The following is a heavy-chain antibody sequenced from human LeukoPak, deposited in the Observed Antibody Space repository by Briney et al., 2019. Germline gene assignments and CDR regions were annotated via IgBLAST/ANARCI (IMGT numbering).Heavy chain of an antibody. CDR1: GRTFNNYG. CDR3: AKDFGDIVVVPAAPFYYYYGMDV. J-gene: IGHJ6*02. CDR2: ISYDGSNK. Sequence: GGSLRLSCAASGRTFNNYGMHWVRQAPGKGLEWVAVISYDGSNKYYADSVKGRFTISRDNSKNTLYLQMNSLRAEDTAVYYCAKDFGDIVVVPAAPFYYYYGMDVWGQGTTVTVSS. V-gene: IGHV3-30*18. D-gene: IGHD2-2*01.